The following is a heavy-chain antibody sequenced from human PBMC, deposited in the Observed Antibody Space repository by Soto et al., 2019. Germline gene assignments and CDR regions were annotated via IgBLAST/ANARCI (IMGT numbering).Heavy chain of an antibody. CDR2: IYYSGST. J-gene: IGHJ3*02. CDR1: GGSISSSSYY. V-gene: IGHV4-39*01. D-gene: IGHD3-3*01. Sequence: SETLSLTCTVSGGSISSSSYYWGWIRQPPGKGLEWIGSIYYSGSTYYNPSLKSRVTISVDTSKNQFSLKLSSVTAADTAVYYCATLGTYITIFGVVPHQNAFDIWGQGTMVTVSS. CDR3: ATLGTYITIFGVVPHQNAFDI.